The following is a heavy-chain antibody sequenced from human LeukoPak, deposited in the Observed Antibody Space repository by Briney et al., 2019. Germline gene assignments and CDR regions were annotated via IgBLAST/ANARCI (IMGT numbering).Heavy chain of an antibody. CDR2: INPNSGGT. J-gene: IGHJ4*02. Sequence: SVKVSCKASGYTFTGYYMHWVRQAPGQGLEWMGWINPNSGGTNYAQKFQGRVTMTRDTSISTAYMELSRLRSDDTAVYYCARKRSASDYFDYWGQGTLVTISS. V-gene: IGHV1-2*02. CDR3: ARKRSASDYFDY. CDR1: GYTFTGYY.